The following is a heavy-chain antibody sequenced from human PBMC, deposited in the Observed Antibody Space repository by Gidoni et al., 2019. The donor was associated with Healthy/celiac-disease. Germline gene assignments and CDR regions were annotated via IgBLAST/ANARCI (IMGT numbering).Heavy chain of an antibody. J-gene: IGHJ5*02. Sequence: QLQLQESGPGLVKPSETLSLTCTVSGGPISSSSYYWGWIRQPPGKGLEWIGSIYYSGRTYYNPSLKSRVTISVDTSKNQFSLKLSSVTAADTAVYYCARRHISGWLRLTEDRNWFDPWGQGTLVTVSS. D-gene: IGHD5-12*01. CDR3: ARRHISGWLRLTEDRNWFDP. CDR1: GGPISSSSYY. V-gene: IGHV4-39*01. CDR2: IYYSGRT.